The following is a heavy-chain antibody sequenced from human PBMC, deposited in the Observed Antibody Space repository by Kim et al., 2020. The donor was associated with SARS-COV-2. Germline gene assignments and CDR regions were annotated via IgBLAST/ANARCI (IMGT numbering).Heavy chain of an antibody. CDR1: GASISAYY. D-gene: IGHD6-25*01. J-gene: IGHJ6*01. CDR2: ISYSGSS. CDR3: AGARGPWSGFYYGMAG. V-gene: IGHV4-59*13. Sequence: SETLSLSCAVSGASISAYYWSWVRQPPGTGLEWIGHISYSGSSRSNPYLTSRAPMSVDPPKTHFSLKLTFVTIADTAVYDCAGARGPWSGFYYGMAGWG.